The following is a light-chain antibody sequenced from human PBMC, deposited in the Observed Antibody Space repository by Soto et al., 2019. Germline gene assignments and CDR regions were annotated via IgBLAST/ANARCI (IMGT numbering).Light chain of an antibody. V-gene: IGKV3-11*01. J-gene: IGKJ2*01. CDR3: QQRSNCPVT. CDR1: QSVSSY. CDR2: DAS. Sequence: EIVLTQSPATLSLSPGERATLSCRASQSVSSYLACYQQKPGQAPRLLIYDASNRATGIPARFSGSGSGTDFTLTISSLEPEDFAVYYCQQRSNCPVTFGQGTKLEIK.